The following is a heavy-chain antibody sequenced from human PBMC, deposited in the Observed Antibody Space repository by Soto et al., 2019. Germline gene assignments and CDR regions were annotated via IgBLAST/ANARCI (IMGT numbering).Heavy chain of an antibody. Sequence: SLRLSCVGSGFTFDEYAIHWVRQAPGKGLEWLSGISWDSGSINYAGSVRGRFTISRDNAKNSVYLHMSTVGSEDTAFYYCAKIVTRHSLVPVFDQWGQGALVTVSS. J-gene: IGHJ4*02. CDR3: AKIVTRHSLVPVFDQ. V-gene: IGHV3-9*01. CDR2: ISWDSGSI. CDR1: GFTFDEYA. D-gene: IGHD2-21*01.